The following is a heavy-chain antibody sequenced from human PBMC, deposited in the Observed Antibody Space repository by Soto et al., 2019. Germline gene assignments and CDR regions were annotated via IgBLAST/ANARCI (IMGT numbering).Heavy chain of an antibody. CDR1: GFSVSARGVG. J-gene: IGHJ4*02. D-gene: IGHD6-6*01. V-gene: IGHV2-5*01. CDR2: IYWNDDK. CDR3: AHSPWWAAPDY. Sequence: QITLKESGPTLVKPTQTLTLTCALSGFSVSARGVGVGWIRQPPGKALEWLAIIYWNDDKLYRPSLQSRLTITKDTSKNQVVLTMINLDPVDTATYYCAHSPWWAAPDYWGQGTPVTVSS.